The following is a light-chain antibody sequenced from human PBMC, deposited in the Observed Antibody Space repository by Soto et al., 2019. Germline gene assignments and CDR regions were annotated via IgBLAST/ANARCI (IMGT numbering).Light chain of an antibody. Sequence: EIVLTQSPATLSLSPGERATLSCRASQSVSSYLASYQQKPGQAPRLLIYDASNKATGIPARFSGSASGTDFTLTISRVEPEDFAVYYCQQRSNWPPLTFGGGTKVEIK. CDR3: QQRSNWPPLT. V-gene: IGKV3-11*01. J-gene: IGKJ4*01. CDR1: QSVSSY. CDR2: DAS.